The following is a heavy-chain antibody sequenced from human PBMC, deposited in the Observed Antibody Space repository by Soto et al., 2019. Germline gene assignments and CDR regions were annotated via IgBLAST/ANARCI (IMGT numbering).Heavy chain of an antibody. CDR1: GFTFSSYA. J-gene: IGHJ4*02. CDR3: AKEEGIAAAGTPFDY. Sequence: GESLKISCAASGFTFSSYAMSWVRQAPGKGLEWVSAISGSGGSTYYADSVKGRFTISRDNSKNTLYLQMNSLRAEDTAVYYCAKEEGIAAAGTPFDYWGQGTLVTVSS. V-gene: IGHV3-23*01. D-gene: IGHD6-13*01. CDR2: ISGSGGST.